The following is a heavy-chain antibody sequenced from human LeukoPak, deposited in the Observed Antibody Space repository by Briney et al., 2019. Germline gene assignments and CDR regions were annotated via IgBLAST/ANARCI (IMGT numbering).Heavy chain of an antibody. J-gene: IGHJ4*02. CDR1: GFTFSSYA. V-gene: IGHV3-64*02. Sequence: GGSLRLSCAASGFTFSSYAVHWVRQAPGKGLGYVSAISSNGVSTYYADSVKGRFTISRDNSKNTLYLQMGSLRAEDMAVYYCARVAYTSGWSTFDYWGQGTLVTVSS. D-gene: IGHD6-19*01. CDR2: ISSNGVST. CDR3: ARVAYTSGWSTFDY.